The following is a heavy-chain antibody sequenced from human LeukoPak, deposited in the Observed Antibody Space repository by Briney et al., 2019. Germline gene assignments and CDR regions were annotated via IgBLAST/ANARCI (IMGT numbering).Heavy chain of an antibody. D-gene: IGHD3-22*01. J-gene: IGHJ4*02. V-gene: IGHV4-4*09. CDR3: ASPRSGYRYTFDY. Sequence: PSEALSLTCAVSAASISNYYWSWIRQAPGKGLEWIGYISTSGSTNYNPSLKSRVSISLDTSKNRFSLNLNFVTAADTAVYYCASPRSGYRYTFDYWGQGALVTVSS. CDR2: ISTSGST. CDR1: AASISNYY.